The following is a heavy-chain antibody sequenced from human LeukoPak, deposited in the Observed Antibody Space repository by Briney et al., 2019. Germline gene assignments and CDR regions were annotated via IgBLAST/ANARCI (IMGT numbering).Heavy chain of an antibody. CDR1: GFTFSSYA. CDR3: ARVTGATLDN. CDR2: ISYDGSNK. Sequence: RGSLRLSCAASGFTFSSYAMHWVRQAPGKGLEWVAVISYDGSNKYYADSVKGRFTISRDNARNTLYLQMDSLRAEDTAVYYCARVTGATLDNWGQGTLVTVSS. J-gene: IGHJ4*02. D-gene: IGHD4/OR15-4a*01. V-gene: IGHV3-30-3*01.